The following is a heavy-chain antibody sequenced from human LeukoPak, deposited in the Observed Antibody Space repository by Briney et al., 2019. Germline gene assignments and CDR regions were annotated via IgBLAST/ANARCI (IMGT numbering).Heavy chain of an antibody. CDR2: IWYDGSNK. CDR3: VRDNNIVPSIDY. J-gene: IGHJ4*02. D-gene: IGHD5-12*01. V-gene: IGHV3-33*01. CDR1: GFTFSSYG. Sequence: GGSLRLSCAASGFTFSSYGMHWVRQAPGKGLEWVAVIWYDGSNKYYADSVKGRFTISRDNSKNTLYLQMNSLRAEDTAVYYCVRDNNIVPSIDYWGQGTLVTVSS.